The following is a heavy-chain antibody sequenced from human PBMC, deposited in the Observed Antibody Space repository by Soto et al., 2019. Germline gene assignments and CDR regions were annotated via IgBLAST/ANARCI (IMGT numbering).Heavy chain of an antibody. D-gene: IGHD2-2*01. CDR3: AKDVLVGEYQLLWGYYYYGMDV. V-gene: IGHV3-30*18. Sequence: GGSLRLSCAASGFTFSSYGMHWVRQAPGKGLEWVAVISYDGSNKYYADSVKGRFTISRDNSKNTLYLQMNSLRAEDTAVYYCAKDVLVGEYQLLWGYYYYGMDVWGQGTTVTVSS. J-gene: IGHJ6*02. CDR2: ISYDGSNK. CDR1: GFTFSSYG.